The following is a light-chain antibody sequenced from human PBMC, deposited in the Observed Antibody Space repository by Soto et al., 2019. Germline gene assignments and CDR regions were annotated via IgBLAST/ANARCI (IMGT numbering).Light chain of an antibody. CDR3: QSYVSFNIV. CDR2: ADD. CDR1: SGSIASNY. V-gene: IGLV6-57*02. J-gene: IGLJ1*01. Sequence: NFMLTQPHSVSESPGTPETLSCTGSSGSIASNYVQWYQQRPGSAPTVVIYADDQRPSGVPDRFSGSIDRSSNSASLTISGLKTEDEADYYCQSYVSFNIVLGNGTKVTV.